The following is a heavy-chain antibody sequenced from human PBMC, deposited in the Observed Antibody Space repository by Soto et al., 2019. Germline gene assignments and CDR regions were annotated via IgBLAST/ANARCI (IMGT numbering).Heavy chain of an antibody. CDR1: GFTFSSYG. V-gene: IGHV3-23*01. CDR2: SSATGAGT. Sequence: EVQLLESGGGLVQPGGSLRLSCAASGFTFSSYGMTWVRQALGKGLEWVSFSSATGAGTYYADSVKGRFTISRDNSKNTLYRQMTSLRADDTAVYYCAKDRRAGGNYGFYSDFWGQGALVIVSS. D-gene: IGHD1-7*01. CDR3: AKDRRAGGNYGFYSDF. J-gene: IGHJ4*02.